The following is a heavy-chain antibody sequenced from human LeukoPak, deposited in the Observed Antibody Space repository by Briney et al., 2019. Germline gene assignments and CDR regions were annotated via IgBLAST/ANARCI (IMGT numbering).Heavy chain of an antibody. J-gene: IGHJ3*02. CDR3: ARECRGYCSGGSGNDAFDI. CDR2: IYYSGST. D-gene: IGHD2-15*01. Sequence: SQTLSLTCTVSGGSISSGGYYWSWIRQHPGKGLGWIGNIYYSGSTYYNPSLKSRVTISVDTSKNQFSLKLSSVTAADTAVYYCARECRGYCSGGSGNDAFDIWGQGTMVTVSS. CDR1: GGSISSGGYY. V-gene: IGHV4-31*03.